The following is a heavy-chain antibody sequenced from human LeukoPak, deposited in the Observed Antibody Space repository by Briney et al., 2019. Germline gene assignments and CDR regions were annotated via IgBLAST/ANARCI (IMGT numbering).Heavy chain of an antibody. V-gene: IGHV3-7*01. CDR2: IKEDGSEK. J-gene: IGHJ3*02. CDR1: GFTFSSYW. D-gene: IGHD3-3*01. Sequence: GGSLRLSCAASGFTFSSYWMSWVRQAPGKGLEWVANIKEDGSEKHYVDSVKGRFTISRDNAKNSLYLQMNSLRAEDTAVYYCARDFWSGYIDSFDIWGQGTMVTVSS. CDR3: ARDFWSGYIDSFDI.